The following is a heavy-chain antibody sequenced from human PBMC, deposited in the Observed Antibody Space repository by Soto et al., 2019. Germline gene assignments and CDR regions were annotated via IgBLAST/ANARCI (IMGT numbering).Heavy chain of an antibody. D-gene: IGHD6-19*01. Sequence: SETLSLTCTVSGGSISSSSYYWGWIRQPPGKGLEWIGSIYYSGSTYYNPSLKSRVTISVDTSKNQFSLKLSSVTAADTAVYYCARQDAVAGAYFDYWGQGTLVTVSS. CDR1: GGSISSSSYY. V-gene: IGHV4-39*01. CDR2: IYYSGST. CDR3: ARQDAVAGAYFDY. J-gene: IGHJ4*02.